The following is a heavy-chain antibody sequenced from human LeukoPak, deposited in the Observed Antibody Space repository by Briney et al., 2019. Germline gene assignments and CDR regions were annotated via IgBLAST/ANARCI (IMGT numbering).Heavy chain of an antibody. J-gene: IGHJ5*02. CDR3: AREGPLRLPYFDP. D-gene: IGHD4-17*01. V-gene: IGHV1-2*02. CDR2: INPNIGGT. CDR1: GGTFSSYA. Sequence: ASVKVSCKASGGTFSSYAISWVRQAPGQGLEWMGWINPNIGGTNYAQKFQGRVTMTRDTSISTAYMELSSLRSDDTAVYYCAREGPLRLPYFDPWGQGTLVTVSS.